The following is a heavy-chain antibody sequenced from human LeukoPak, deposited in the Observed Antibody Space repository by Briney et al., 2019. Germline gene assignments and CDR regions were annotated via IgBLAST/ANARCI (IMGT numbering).Heavy chain of an antibody. J-gene: IGHJ4*02. D-gene: IGHD3-10*01. CDR2: TYYSGST. Sequence: PSQTLSLTCTVSGGSISSGDHYWSWIRQPPGKGLEWIGYTYYSGSTYYNPSLKSRVTISVDTSKNQFSLKLSSVTAADTAVYYCARVSEYYYGSGSLDYWGQGTLVTVSS. CDR1: GGSISSGDHY. V-gene: IGHV4-30-4*01. CDR3: ARVSEYYYGSGSLDY.